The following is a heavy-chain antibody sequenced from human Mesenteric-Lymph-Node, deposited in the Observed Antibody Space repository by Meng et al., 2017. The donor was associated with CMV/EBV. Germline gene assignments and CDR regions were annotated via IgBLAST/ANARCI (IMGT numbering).Heavy chain of an antibody. Sequence: YGGSFSGYYWSWLRQPPGKGLEWIGEINHSGSTNYNPSLKSRVTISVDTSKNQFSLKLSSVTAADTAVYYCAREGYDFWSGYYTSPVWGQGTLVTVSS. CDR1: GGSFSGYY. CDR2: INHSGST. D-gene: IGHD3-3*01. CDR3: AREGYDFWSGYYTSPV. J-gene: IGHJ4*02. V-gene: IGHV4-34*01.